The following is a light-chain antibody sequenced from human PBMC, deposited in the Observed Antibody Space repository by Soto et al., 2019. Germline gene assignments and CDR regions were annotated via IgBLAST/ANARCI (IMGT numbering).Light chain of an antibody. CDR2: KAS. J-gene: IGKJ4*01. Sequence: DIQLTQSPSTLSASVGDRVTVTCRASQSIDNWLAWYQQKPGKAPKLLIYKASTLESGVPSRFSGSGSGTDFTLTISSLQPDDFATYFCQQVESYPSTFGGGTKVDIK. V-gene: IGKV1-5*03. CDR3: QQVESYPST. CDR1: QSIDNW.